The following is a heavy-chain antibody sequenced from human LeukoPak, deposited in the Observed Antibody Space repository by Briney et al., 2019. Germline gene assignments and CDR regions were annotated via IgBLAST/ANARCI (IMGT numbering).Heavy chain of an antibody. Sequence: SEILCLTCTVSGDSVRSYYWSWIRQPPGQGLEWLGHINDRGSTNYNPSLQGRVTISIDTSKNQFSLKVNSVTAADTAVYYCVRDSRYGSGWFEDGLDFWGQGTTVTVSS. J-gene: IGHJ6*02. V-gene: IGHV4-59*02. CDR1: GDSVRSYY. D-gene: IGHD6-13*01. CDR2: INDRGST. CDR3: VRDSRYGSGWFEDGLDF.